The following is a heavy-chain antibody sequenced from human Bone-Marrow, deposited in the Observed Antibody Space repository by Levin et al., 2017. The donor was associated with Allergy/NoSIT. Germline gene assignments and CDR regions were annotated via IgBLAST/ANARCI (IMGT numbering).Heavy chain of an antibody. CDR1: GFTFSNSW. V-gene: IGHV3-7*01. CDR3: ARDQFRRATIGARWFDP. Sequence: GESLKISCAASGFTFSNSWMSWVRQTPGKGLEWVANIKEDGSEKYYADSVKGRFTISRDNAKNSLYVQMNSLRAEDTAVYYCARDQFRRATIGARWFDPWGQGTLVIVSS. CDR2: IKEDGSEK. J-gene: IGHJ5*02. D-gene: IGHD5-24*01.